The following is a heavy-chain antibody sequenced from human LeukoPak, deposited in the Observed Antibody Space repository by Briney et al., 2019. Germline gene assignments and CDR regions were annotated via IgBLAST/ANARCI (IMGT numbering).Heavy chain of an antibody. V-gene: IGHV3-23*01. D-gene: IGHD3-22*01. Sequence: PGGSLRLSCAASGFTFRSYAMSWVRQAPGKGLEWVSAISGSGGSTYYADSVKGRFTISRDNSKNTLYLQMNSLRAEDTAVYYCAKLLTMTPYYYDSSGYYKTPDYWGQGTLVTVSS. J-gene: IGHJ4*02. CDR1: GFTFRSYA. CDR3: AKLLTMTPYYYDSSGYYKTPDY. CDR2: ISGSGGST.